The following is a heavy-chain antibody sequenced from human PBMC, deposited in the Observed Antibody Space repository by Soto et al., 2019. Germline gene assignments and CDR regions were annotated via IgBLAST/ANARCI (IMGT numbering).Heavy chain of an antibody. Sequence: EVQLLESGVGLVQPGGSLRLSCGGSGFTFNSYAMTWVRQAPGKGLEWVSAISGSGGTTYYANSLKGRFTISRDQSKDTLYLQMNSLRAEDTAIYSCAKDRHYGSGTYSDSYLDYWGQGTLVTVSS. D-gene: IGHD3-10*01. CDR2: ISGSGGTT. CDR1: GFTFNSYA. V-gene: IGHV3-23*01. J-gene: IGHJ4*02. CDR3: AKDRHYGSGTYSDSYLDY.